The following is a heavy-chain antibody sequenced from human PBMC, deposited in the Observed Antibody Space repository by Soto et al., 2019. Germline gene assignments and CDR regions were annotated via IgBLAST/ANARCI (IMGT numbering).Heavy chain of an antibody. CDR2: IYYSGST. D-gene: IGHD3-16*02. CDR3: HATGTITFGGVIVIPAIDY. V-gene: IGHV4-39*01. CDR1: GGSISSSSYY. Sequence: PSETLSLTCTVSGGSISSSSYYWGWIRQPPGKGLEWIGSIYYSGSTYYNPSLKSRVTISVDTSKNQFSLKLSSVTAADTAVYYCHATGTITFGGVIVIPAIDYWGQGTLVTVSS. J-gene: IGHJ4*02.